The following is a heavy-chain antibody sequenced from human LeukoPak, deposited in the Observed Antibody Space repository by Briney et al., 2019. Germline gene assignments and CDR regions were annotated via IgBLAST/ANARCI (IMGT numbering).Heavy chain of an antibody. D-gene: IGHD3-10*01. J-gene: IGHJ5*02. CDR3: ARDLLWFGELS. CDR1: GGSISGYH. Sequence: SETLSLTCNVSGGSISGYHWSWIRQPPGKGLEWLGYIYYSGSSNYNPSLESRVTISVDTSKNQFSLKLSSVTAADTAVYYCARDLLWFGELSWGQGTLVTVSS. CDR2: IYYSGSS. V-gene: IGHV4-59*12.